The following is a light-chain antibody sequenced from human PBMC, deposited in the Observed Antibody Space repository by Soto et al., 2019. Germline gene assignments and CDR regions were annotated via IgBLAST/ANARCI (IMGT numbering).Light chain of an antibody. Sequence: EIVLTQSPGTLSLSPGERATLSCRASHSVSSSYLAWYQQKPGQAPMLLIYGASSRATGIPDRFRVSGSGTDFTLTISTLEPDDFAVYYGQQYGSSPYTFGQGTKLEIK. CDR2: GAS. CDR1: HSVSSSY. V-gene: IGKV3-20*01. J-gene: IGKJ2*01. CDR3: QQYGSSPYT.